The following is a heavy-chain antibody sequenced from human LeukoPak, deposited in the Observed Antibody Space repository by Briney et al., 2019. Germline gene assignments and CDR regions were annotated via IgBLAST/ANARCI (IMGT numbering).Heavy chain of an antibody. V-gene: IGHV3-9*01. D-gene: IGHD1-7*01. CDR1: GFTFNDYA. CDR2: ISWNSGSI. J-gene: IGHJ4*02. Sequence: GGSLRLSCAASGFTFNDYAMHWVRQAPGKGLEWVSGISWNSGSIAYADSVKGRFTISRDNAQHSLYLQMNSLRAEDTALYYCAKGRELTGPFDYRGQGTLVTVSS. CDR3: AKGRELTGPFDY.